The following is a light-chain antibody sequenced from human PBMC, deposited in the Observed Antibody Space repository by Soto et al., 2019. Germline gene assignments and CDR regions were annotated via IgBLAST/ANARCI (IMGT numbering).Light chain of an antibody. CDR2: SSS. CDR1: QTISGTY. CDR3: QQYGRSPTWT. Sequence: EIVLTQSPGTLSVSPGERATLSCRASQTISGTYLAWYQQKPGQAPRLLIYSSSSRAAGVSDRFSGSGSGTDFSLTISRLEPEDFAMYYCQQYGRSPTWTFGQGTKVDVK. V-gene: IGKV3-20*01. J-gene: IGKJ1*01.